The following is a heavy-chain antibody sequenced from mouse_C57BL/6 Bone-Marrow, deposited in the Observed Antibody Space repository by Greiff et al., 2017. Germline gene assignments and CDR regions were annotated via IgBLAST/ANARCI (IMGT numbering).Heavy chain of an antibody. CDR2: IYPGGGYT. CDR1: GYTFTNYW. Sequence: QVQVKQSGAELVRPGTSVKMSCKASGYTFTNYWIGWAKQRPGHGLEWIGDIYPGGGYTNYNEKFKGKATLTADKSSSTAYMQCSTLTSEDSAIYYGARSTDYYGSSYVYYFAYWGQGTTLTVSA. V-gene: IGHV1-63*01. CDR3: ARSTDYYGSSYVYYFAY. D-gene: IGHD1-1*01. J-gene: IGHJ2*01.